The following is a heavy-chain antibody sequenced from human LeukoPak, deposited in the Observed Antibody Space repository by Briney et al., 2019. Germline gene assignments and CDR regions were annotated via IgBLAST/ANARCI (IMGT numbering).Heavy chain of an antibody. J-gene: IGHJ4*02. CDR1: GGSISSSSYY. CDR2: IYYSGST. Sequence: SETLSLTCTVSGGSISSSSYYWGGIRQPPGKGLEWIGSIYYSGSTYYNPSLKSRVTISVDTSKNQFSLKLSSVTAADTAVYYCARHVLWFGELSHLDYWGQGTLVTVSS. D-gene: IGHD3-10*01. CDR3: ARHVLWFGELSHLDY. V-gene: IGHV4-39*01.